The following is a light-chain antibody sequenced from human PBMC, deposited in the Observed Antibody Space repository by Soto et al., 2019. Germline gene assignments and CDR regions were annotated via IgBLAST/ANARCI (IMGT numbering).Light chain of an antibody. CDR3: ASWDDSLSGYV. J-gene: IGLJ1*01. Sequence: QSVLTQPPSASGTPGQRVNISCSGSSSNIGSNYVYWYRQFPGTAPKLLIQRNNQRPSGVPARFSGSKSGTSASLAISGLRSEDEADYYCASWDDSLSGYVFGTGTMLTVL. V-gene: IGLV1-47*01. CDR2: RNN. CDR1: SSNIGSNY.